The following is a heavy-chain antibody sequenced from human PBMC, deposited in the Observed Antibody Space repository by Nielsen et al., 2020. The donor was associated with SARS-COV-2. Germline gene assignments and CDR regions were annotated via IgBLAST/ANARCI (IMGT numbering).Heavy chain of an antibody. Sequence: GGSLRLSCAASGFTFSSYGMHWVRQAPGKGLEWVAVISYDGSIKYYADSAKGRFTISRDNSKNTLYLQMNSLRAEDTAVYYCAKPTITMVRGVIIENYFDYWGQGTLVTVSS. CDR3: AKPTITMVRGVIIENYFDY. CDR2: ISYDGSIK. V-gene: IGHV3-30*18. J-gene: IGHJ4*02. D-gene: IGHD3-10*01. CDR1: GFTFSSYG.